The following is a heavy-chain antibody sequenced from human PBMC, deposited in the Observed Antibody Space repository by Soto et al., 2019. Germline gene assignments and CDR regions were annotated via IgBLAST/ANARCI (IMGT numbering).Heavy chain of an antibody. Sequence: QVQLVESGGGVVQPGRSLRLSCVASGFTFSNFGMHWVRQAPGKGLEWVALTSFDGNKNYYADSVKGRFTLSRDNSKNTRYLQMNSLRAQDTALYFCAKDQKDYSGSGTYYVPYGMNVWGQGTTVTVSS. J-gene: IGHJ6*02. V-gene: IGHV3-30*18. D-gene: IGHD3-10*01. CDR3: AKDQKDYSGSGTYYVPYGMNV. CDR1: GFTFSNFG. CDR2: TSFDGNKN.